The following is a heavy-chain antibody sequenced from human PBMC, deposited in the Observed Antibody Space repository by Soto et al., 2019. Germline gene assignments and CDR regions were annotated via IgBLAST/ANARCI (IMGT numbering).Heavy chain of an antibody. CDR3: ARRGSYNDVFFDY. V-gene: IGHV4-59*01. CDR2: IYYSGST. J-gene: IGHJ4*02. CDR1: GGSISSYY. Sequence: SETLSLTCTVSGGSISSYYWSWIRQPPGKGLEWIGYIYYSGSTNYNPSLKSRVTISVDTSKNQFSLKLSSVTAADTAVYYCARRGSYNDVFFDYWGQGTLVTVSS. D-gene: IGHD1-26*01.